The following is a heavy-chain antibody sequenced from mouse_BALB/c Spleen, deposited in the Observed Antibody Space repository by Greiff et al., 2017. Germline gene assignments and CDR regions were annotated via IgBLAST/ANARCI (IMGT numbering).Heavy chain of an antibody. J-gene: IGHJ3*01. Sequence: VQLQQSGPELVKPGASVKISCKASGYSFTSYYIHWVKQRPGQGLEWIGWIFPGSGNTKYNEKFKGKATLTADTSSSTAYMQLSSLTSEDSAVYFCARWTSRLPFAYWGQGTLVTVSA. CDR3: ARWTSRLPFAY. CDR2: IFPGSGNT. D-gene: IGHD1-2*01. V-gene: IGHV1-66*01. CDR1: GYSFTSYY.